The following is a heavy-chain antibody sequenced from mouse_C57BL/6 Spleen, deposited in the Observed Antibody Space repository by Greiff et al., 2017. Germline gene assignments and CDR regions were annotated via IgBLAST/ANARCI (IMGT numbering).Heavy chain of an antibody. CDR1: GYTFTDYE. CDR2: IDPETGGT. J-gene: IGHJ3*01. V-gene: IGHV1-15*01. CDR3: TKNYYYGSGFAY. Sequence: QVQLKESGAELVRPGASVTLSCKASGYTFTDYEMHWVKQTPVHGLEWIGAIDPETGGTAYNQKFKGKAILTADKSSSTAYMELRSLTSEDSAVYYCTKNYYYGSGFAYWGQGTLVTVSA. D-gene: IGHD1-1*01.